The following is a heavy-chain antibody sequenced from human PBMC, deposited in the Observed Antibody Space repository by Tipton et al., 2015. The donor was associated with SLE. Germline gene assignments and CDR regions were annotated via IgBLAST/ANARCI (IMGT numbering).Heavy chain of an antibody. Sequence: TLSLTCTVSGVSIRYYYWSWIRQPPGKGLEWIGEINHSGSNNYNPSLKSRVTISVDTSKNQFSLKLSSVTAADTAVYYCARVPAFYYYYMDVWGKGTTVTVSS. CDR1: GVSIRYYY. CDR2: INHSGSN. J-gene: IGHJ6*03. D-gene: IGHD2-2*01. CDR3: ARVPAFYYYYMDV. V-gene: IGHV4-34*01.